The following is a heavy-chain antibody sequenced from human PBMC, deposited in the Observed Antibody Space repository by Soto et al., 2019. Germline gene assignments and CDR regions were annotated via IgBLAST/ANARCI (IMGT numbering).Heavy chain of an antibody. D-gene: IGHD3-22*01. V-gene: IGHV5-51*01. J-gene: IGHJ3*02. CDR3: ARLIGLYSSYAFDI. CDR2: IYPHDSDT. CDR1: GYSFTTNW. Sequence: PGESLKISCNDFGYSFTTNWIAWVRQVPGKGLECMGIIYPHDSDTRYSPSFQGQVTISADKSINTAYLQWSSLKASDTAMYYCARLIGLYSSYAFDIWGQGTKVTVSS.